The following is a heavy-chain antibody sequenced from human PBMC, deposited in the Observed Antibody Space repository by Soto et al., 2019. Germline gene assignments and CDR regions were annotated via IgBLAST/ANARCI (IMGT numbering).Heavy chain of an antibody. D-gene: IGHD4-17*01. CDR1: GFTLSRNG. V-gene: IGHV3-33*01. CDR3: ARDYGDLGYDS. J-gene: IGHJ4*02. CDR2: LWNDGYTN. Sequence: QVQLVQSGGGVVQPGGSLRLSCAASGFTLSRNGMHWVRQAPGKGLEWVAILWNDGYTNYYADSVQGRFAISRDSSKNTLYLQMNSLRVDDTAVYYCARDYGDLGYDSWGQGTLVTVSS.